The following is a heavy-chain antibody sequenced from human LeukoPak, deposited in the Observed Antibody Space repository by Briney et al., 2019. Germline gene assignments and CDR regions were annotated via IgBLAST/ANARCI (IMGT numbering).Heavy chain of an antibody. CDR3: AKLAYCGGDCYPGGAFDI. J-gene: IGHJ3*02. CDR2: ISGSGGST. V-gene: IGHV3-23*01. Sequence: PGGSLRLSCAASGFTFSNYAMSWVRQAPGKGLEWVSAISGSGGSTYYADSVKGRFTISRDNSKNTLYLQMNSLRAEDTAVYYCAKLAYCGGDCYPGGAFDIWGQGTMVTVSS. CDR1: GFTFSNYA. D-gene: IGHD2-21*02.